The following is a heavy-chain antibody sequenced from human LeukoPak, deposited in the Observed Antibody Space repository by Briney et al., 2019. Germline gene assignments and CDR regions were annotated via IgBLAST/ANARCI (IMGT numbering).Heavy chain of an antibody. CDR1: GFTFSNYA. CDR2: ISGSGDRT. CDR3: AKDRIPVAGRQDIWDY. J-gene: IGHJ4*02. Sequence: PGGSLRLSCVGAGFTFSNYAMTWVRQAPGKELGWVSGISGSGDRTYYADSVKGRFTISRDNSKNTLYLQTNSLTDDDSAVYYCAKDRIPVAGRQDIWDYWGQGTLVTVSS. V-gene: IGHV3-23*01. D-gene: IGHD6-19*01.